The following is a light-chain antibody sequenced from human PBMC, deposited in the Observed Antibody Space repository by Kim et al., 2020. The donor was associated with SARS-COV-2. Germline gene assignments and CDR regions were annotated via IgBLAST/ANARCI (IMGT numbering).Light chain of an antibody. J-gene: IGLJ3*02. Sequence: QTATLICTGNSNNVGNEGAIWLQQHQGHPPKLLSGRRINRPSEISERFSASRSGSIASLTIAGLQPDDEAHYYCSAWDASLSAWVFGGGTQLTVL. CDR3: SAWDASLSAWV. CDR1: SNNVGNEG. CDR2: RRI. V-gene: IGLV10-54*01.